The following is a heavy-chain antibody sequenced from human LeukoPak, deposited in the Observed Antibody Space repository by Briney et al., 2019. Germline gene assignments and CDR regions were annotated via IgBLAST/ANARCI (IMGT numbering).Heavy chain of an antibody. CDR2: IYHSGST. V-gene: IGHV4-38-2*02. Sequence: SETLSLTCTVSGYSISSGYYWGWIRQPPGKGLEWIGSIYHSGSTYYNPSLKSRVTISVDTSKNQFSLKLSSVTAADTAVYYCARDVWSFDYWGQGTLVTVSS. CDR1: GYSISSGYY. D-gene: IGHD2-8*01. J-gene: IGHJ4*02. CDR3: ARDVWSFDY.